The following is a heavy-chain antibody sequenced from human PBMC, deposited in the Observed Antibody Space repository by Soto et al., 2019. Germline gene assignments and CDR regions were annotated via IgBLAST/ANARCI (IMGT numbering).Heavy chain of an antibody. Sequence: QVQLQESGPGLVKPSQTLSLTCTVSGGSISSGDYYWSWIRQPPGKGLEWIGYIYYSGSTYYNPSLKSRVTISVDTSKNQFSLKLSSVTPADTAVYCCARVSIVASTDYYYGMDVWGQGTTVTVSS. V-gene: IGHV4-30-4*01. CDR1: GGSISSGDYY. D-gene: IGHD2-21*01. CDR3: ARVSIVASTDYYYGMDV. J-gene: IGHJ6*02. CDR2: IYYSGST.